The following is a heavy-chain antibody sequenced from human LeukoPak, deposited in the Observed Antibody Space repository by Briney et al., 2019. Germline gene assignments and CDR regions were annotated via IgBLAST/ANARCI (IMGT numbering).Heavy chain of an antibody. CDR3: ARDYDLIAAAGTIS. CDR2: IYHSGST. J-gene: IGHJ4*02. V-gene: IGHV4-39*07. Sequence: PSETLSLTCTVSGGSISSSSYYWGWIRQPPGKGLEWIGSIYHSGSTYYNPSLKSRVTISVDTSKNQFSLKLSSVTAADTAVYYCARDYDLIAAAGTISWGQGTLVTVSS. CDR1: GGSISSSSYY. D-gene: IGHD6-13*01.